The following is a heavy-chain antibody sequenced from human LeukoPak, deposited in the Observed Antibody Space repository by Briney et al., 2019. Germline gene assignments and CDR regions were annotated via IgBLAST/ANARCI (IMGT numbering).Heavy chain of an antibody. Sequence: GGSLRLSCAASGFTFSSYAMHWVRQAPGKGLEWVAVISYDGSNKYYADSVKGRFTISRDNSKNTLYLQMNSLRAEDTAVYYRASGLQWLGAAFDYWGQGTLVTVSS. V-gene: IGHV3-30-3*01. CDR1: GFTFSSYA. CDR2: ISYDGSNK. J-gene: IGHJ4*02. CDR3: ASGLQWLGAAFDY. D-gene: IGHD6-19*01.